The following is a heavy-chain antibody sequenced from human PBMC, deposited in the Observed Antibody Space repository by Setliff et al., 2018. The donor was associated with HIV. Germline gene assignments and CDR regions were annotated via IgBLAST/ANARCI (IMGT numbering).Heavy chain of an antibody. CDR3: ASWAGTTPATTFFGPIGY. CDR1: GFTFSAYA. CDR2: ISGSGVST. J-gene: IGHJ4*02. D-gene: IGHD4-17*01. Sequence: GGSLRLSCAASGFTFSAYAMHWVRQAPGKGLEWVSGISGSGVSTYYADSVKGRFTISRDNSKNTLYLQMNSLRAEDTAIYYCASWAGTTPATTFFGPIGYWGQGTLVTVSS. V-gene: IGHV3-23*01.